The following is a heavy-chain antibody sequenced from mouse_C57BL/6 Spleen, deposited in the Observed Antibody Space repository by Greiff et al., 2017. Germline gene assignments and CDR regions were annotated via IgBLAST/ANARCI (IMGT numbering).Heavy chain of an antibody. J-gene: IGHJ2*01. Sequence: QVQLKQSGAELVRPGASVTLSCKASGYTFTDYEMHWVKQTPVHGLEWIGAIDPETGGTAYNQKFKGKAILTADKSSSTAYMELRSLTSEDSAVYYCTRSVRRSFDYWGQGTTLTVSS. CDR2: IDPETGGT. V-gene: IGHV1-15*01. CDR3: TRSVRRSFDY. D-gene: IGHD2-13*01. CDR1: GYTFTDYE.